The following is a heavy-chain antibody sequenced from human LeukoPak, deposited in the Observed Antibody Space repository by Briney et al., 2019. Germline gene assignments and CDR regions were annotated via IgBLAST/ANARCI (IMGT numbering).Heavy chain of an antibody. CDR1: GYTFTDYY. Sequence: ASVKVSCKASGYTFTDYYMHWVRQAPGQGLEWMGWIYPKTGGTNYAQKFQGHVTMTSDTSIRTVYMEVSSLKSDDTAVYYCARTRSYDYGSGSYFSRSREKRYYDGMDVWGQGTTV. D-gene: IGHD3-10*01. V-gene: IGHV1-2*02. CDR3: ARTRSYDYGSGSYFSRSREKRYYDGMDV. J-gene: IGHJ6*02. CDR2: IYPKTGGT.